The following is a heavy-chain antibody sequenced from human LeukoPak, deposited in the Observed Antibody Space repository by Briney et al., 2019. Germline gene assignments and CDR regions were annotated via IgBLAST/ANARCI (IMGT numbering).Heavy chain of an antibody. Sequence: GASVKVSCKASGYTFSGYYLHWVRQAPGQGLEWMGIINPSGGSTSYAQKFQGRVTMTRDTSTSTVYMELSSLRSEDTAVYYCARDRYGSGMRIYYFDYWGQGTLVTVSS. CDR3: ARDRYGSGMRIYYFDY. CDR1: GYTFSGYY. J-gene: IGHJ4*02. CDR2: INPSGGST. D-gene: IGHD3-10*01. V-gene: IGHV1-46*01.